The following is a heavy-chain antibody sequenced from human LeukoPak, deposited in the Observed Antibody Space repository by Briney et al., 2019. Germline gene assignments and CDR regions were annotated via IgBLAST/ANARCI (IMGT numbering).Heavy chain of an antibody. Sequence: GGSLRLSCGASGFTFSSYAMSWVRQAPGKGLEWVSSISGGNHIYHADSVKGRFTISRDNARNSLSLQMNALRAEDTAVYYCTREDCDNVRCYGASDAWGQGTLVTVSS. CDR1: GFTFSSYA. CDR2: ISGGNHI. J-gene: IGHJ5*02. CDR3: TREDCDNVRCYGASDA. V-gene: IGHV3-69-1*02. D-gene: IGHD2-2*01.